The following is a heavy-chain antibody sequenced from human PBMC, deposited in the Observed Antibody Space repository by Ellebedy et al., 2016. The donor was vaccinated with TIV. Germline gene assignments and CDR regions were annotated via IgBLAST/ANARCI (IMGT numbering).Heavy chain of an antibody. CDR3: ARERVTGYFDY. V-gene: IGHV1-3*01. D-gene: IGHD1-20*01. J-gene: IGHJ4*02. Sequence: KFQGRVTITRDSSATTAYMELSSLRSEDTAVFYCARERVTGYFDYWGQGTPVTVSS.